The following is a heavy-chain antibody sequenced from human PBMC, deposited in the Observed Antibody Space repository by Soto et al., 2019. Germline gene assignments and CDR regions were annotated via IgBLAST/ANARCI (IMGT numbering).Heavy chain of an antibody. CDR1: GYTFTSYY. CDR3: ARWVTDYYDSSGYDVSYFDY. V-gene: IGHV1-46*01. CDR2: INPSGGST. J-gene: IGHJ4*02. Sequence: ASVEVSCKXSGYTFTSYYMHWVRQAPGQGLEWMGIINPSGGSTSYAQKFQGRVTMTRDTSTSTVYMELSSLRPEDTAVYYCARWVTDYYDSSGYDVSYFDYWGQGTLVTVSS. D-gene: IGHD3-22*01.